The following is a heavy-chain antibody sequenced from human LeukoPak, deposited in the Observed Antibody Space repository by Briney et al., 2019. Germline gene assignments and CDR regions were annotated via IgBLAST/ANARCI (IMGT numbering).Heavy chain of an antibody. CDR2: ISGSGSST. J-gene: IGHJ4*02. CDR3: ARGSIAASALDY. CDR1: GFRFSSYA. V-gene: IGHV3-23*01. Sequence: PGGSLRLSCAASGFRFSSYAMSWVRQAPGKGLEWVSAISGSGSSTYYADSVKGRFTISRDNSKNTLYLQMNSLRAEDTAVYYCARGSIAASALDYWGQGTLVTVSS. D-gene: IGHD6-13*01.